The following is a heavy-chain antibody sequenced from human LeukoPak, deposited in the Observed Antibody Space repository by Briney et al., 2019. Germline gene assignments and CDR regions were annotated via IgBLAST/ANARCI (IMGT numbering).Heavy chain of an antibody. J-gene: IGHJ4*02. CDR1: GFTFRNYG. V-gene: IGHV3-48*04. CDR3: ARGGAARPDY. D-gene: IGHD6-6*01. CDR2: ISSSSSNI. Sequence: PGGSLRLSCAASGFTFRNYGMNWVRQAPGQGLEWVSYISSSSSNIAYADSLKGRFTISRDNVQNSLYLQINSLRVEDTSVYYCARGGAARPDYWVQGTLVTVSS.